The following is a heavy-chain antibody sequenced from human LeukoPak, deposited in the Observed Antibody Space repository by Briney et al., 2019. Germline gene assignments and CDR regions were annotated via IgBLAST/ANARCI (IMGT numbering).Heavy chain of an antibody. CDR2: INTDESVI. Sequence: GGSLRLSCTASGFTFRNYWMHWVRQAPGKGLVWVSRINTDESVISYADSVKGRFTISRENAKNTLYLQMSSLRAEDTALYYCARDLGYCSGGRCYYYYGMDVWGQGTTVTVSS. CDR3: ARDLGYCSGGRCYYYYGMDV. D-gene: IGHD2-15*01. CDR1: GFTFRNYW. V-gene: IGHV3-74*01. J-gene: IGHJ6*02.